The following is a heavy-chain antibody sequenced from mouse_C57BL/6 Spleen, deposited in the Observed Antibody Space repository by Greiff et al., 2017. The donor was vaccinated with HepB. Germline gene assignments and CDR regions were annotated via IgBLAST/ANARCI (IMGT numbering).Heavy chain of an antibody. Sequence: VQRVESGPELVKPGASVKISCKASGYAFSSSWMNWVKQRPGKGLEWIGRIYPGDGDTNYNGKFKGKATLTADKSSSTAYMQLSSLTSEDSAVYFCARDGGRYFDYWGQGTTLTVSS. D-gene: IGHD1-1*01. CDR1: GYAFSSSW. CDR2: IYPGDGDT. V-gene: IGHV1-82*01. J-gene: IGHJ2*01. CDR3: ARDGGRYFDY.